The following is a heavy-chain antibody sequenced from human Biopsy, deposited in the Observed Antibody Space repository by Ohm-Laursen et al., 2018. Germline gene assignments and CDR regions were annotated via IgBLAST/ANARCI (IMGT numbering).Heavy chain of an antibody. CDR3: ARDSRGGHLNTTLITGKNLDS. D-gene: IGHD3-16*01. Sequence: SGTLSLTCTVSRDSISNYYWTWIRQSPGKGLEWIGYIYYTGSTNYNPSVKSRVTISVDTSKNLFSLKLNSVTAADTAVYFCARDSRGGHLNTTLITGKNLDSWGQGILVTVSS. CDR1: RDSISNYY. CDR2: IYYTGST. J-gene: IGHJ4*02. V-gene: IGHV4-59*01.